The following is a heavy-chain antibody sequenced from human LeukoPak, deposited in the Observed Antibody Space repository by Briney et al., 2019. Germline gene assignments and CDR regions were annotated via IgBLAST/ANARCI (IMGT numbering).Heavy chain of an antibody. CDR3: VKDSSSGSYFDY. Sequence: GGSLRLSCAASGFTFSSYGMHWVRQAPGKGLEWVAVISYDGSNKYYTNSVKGPFTISRDKTRNTLHLKMSSLRVEDTAVYYCVKDSSSGSYFDYWGQGTLVTVSS. V-gene: IGHV3-30*18. D-gene: IGHD3-10*01. J-gene: IGHJ4*02. CDR2: ISYDGSNK. CDR1: GFTFSSYG.